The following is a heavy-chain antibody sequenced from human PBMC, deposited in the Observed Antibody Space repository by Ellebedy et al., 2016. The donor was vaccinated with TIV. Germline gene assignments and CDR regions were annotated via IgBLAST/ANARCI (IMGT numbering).Heavy chain of an antibody. D-gene: IGHD5-18*01. J-gene: IGHJ4*02. CDR3: ASGFSYGLLDY. CDR1: GGSISSYY. Sequence: MPSETLSLTCSVSGGSISSYYWSWIRQPPGKGLEWIGNIYYSGSTNYNPALKSRVTISVDTSKHQFSLKLSSVTAADTAVFYCASGFSYGLLDYWGQGTLVAVSS. V-gene: IGHV4-59*01. CDR2: IYYSGST.